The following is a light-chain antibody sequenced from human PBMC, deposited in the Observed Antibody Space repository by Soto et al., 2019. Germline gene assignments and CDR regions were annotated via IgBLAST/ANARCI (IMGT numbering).Light chain of an antibody. CDR3: QQYNNWPRT. CDR2: GAS. CDR1: QSVSSN. V-gene: IGKV3-15*01. J-gene: IGKJ1*01. Sequence: EAVMTLSPATLSVSPGERATLSCRASQSVSSNLAWYQQKPGQAPRLLIYGASTRATGIPARFSGSGSGTEFTLTISSLQSEDFAVYYCQQYNNWPRTFGQGTKVDI.